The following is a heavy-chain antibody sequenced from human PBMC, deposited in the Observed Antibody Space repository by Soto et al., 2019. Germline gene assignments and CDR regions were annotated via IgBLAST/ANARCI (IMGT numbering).Heavy chain of an antibody. CDR2: ISWDDDK. V-gene: IGHV2-70*01. CDR3: ARLRGRDSYFDX. Sequence: QSGPTLVNPTQTLTLTCTFSGFSLSTTGMCVSWIRQPPGKALEWLAVISWDDDKYYSTSLKTRLTISKDTSKNQVVLIMTNMEPVDTATYYCARLRGRDSYFDXWGQVTLVTVSX. CDR1: GFSLSTTGMC. J-gene: IGHJ4*02.